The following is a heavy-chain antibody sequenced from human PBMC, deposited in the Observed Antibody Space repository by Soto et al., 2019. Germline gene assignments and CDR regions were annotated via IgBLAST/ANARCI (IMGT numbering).Heavy chain of an antibody. CDR2: ISSTSSTM. CDR3: TAGGVSSGLGY. CDR1: GFTFSSHS. Sequence: EVQLVESGGGLVQPGGSLRLSCAASGFTFSSHSMNWVRQTPGKGLEWVSYISSTSSTMYYADSVKGRFTISRDSAKNSLFLQMNSLRPEDTAVYYCTAGGVSSGLGYWGQGTLVTVSS. V-gene: IGHV3-48*01. J-gene: IGHJ4*02. D-gene: IGHD3-16*01.